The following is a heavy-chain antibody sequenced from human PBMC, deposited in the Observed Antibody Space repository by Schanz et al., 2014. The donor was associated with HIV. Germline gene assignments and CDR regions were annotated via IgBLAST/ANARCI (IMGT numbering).Heavy chain of an antibody. CDR2: TSYDGTKK. CDR3: ARDRHYYDSKYLGKGNYYYYYGMDV. J-gene: IGHJ6*02. D-gene: IGHD3-22*01. V-gene: IGHV3-30*03. CDR1: GFNFNSYG. Sequence: QVHLVESGGGVVQPGRSLRLSCVASGFNFNSYGMHWVRQAPGKGLEWVAVTSYDGTKKHYADSVKGRFTISRDNSKNTLSLQMKSLRAEDTAMYYCARDRHYYDSKYLGKGNYYYYYGMDVWGQGTTVTVSS.